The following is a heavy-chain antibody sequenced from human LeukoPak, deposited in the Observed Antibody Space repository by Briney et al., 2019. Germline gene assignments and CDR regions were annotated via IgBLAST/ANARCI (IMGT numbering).Heavy chain of an antibody. V-gene: IGHV4-31*03. Sequence: SSETLSLTCTVSGGSISSGGYYWSWIRQHPGKGLEWIGYIYYSGSTYYNPSLKSRVTISVDTSKNQFSLKLSSVTAADTAVYYCARDYNGYSYGPYYYGMDVWGQGTTVTVSS. CDR1: GGSISSGGYY. J-gene: IGHJ6*02. D-gene: IGHD5-18*01. CDR2: IYYSGST. CDR3: ARDYNGYSYGPYYYGMDV.